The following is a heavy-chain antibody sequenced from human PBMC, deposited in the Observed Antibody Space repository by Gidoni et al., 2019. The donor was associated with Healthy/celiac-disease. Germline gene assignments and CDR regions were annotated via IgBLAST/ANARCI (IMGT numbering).Heavy chain of an antibody. Sequence: EVQLVQAGSEVQTPGVALTISGMGSGYSVTSYTIGWVRQMPGEGLGWMRIKCPDDSDSRYYPSFQNQVAISADKSISTAYLQWISLKASDTAMYYCAGSGRESSSRPYYDYGMDLWGQGTTVTVSS. J-gene: IGHJ6*02. CDR3: AGSGRESSSRPYYDYGMDL. CDR2: KCPDDSDS. CDR1: GYSVTSYT. V-gene: IGHV5-51*03. D-gene: IGHD6-6*01.